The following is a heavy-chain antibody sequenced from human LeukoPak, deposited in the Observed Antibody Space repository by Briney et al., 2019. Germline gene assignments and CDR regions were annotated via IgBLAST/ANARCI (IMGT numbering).Heavy chain of an antibody. CDR3: AKGLSVSSGYYYVY. Sequence: ASVNVSCKASGYTFTSYDINWVRQATGQGLEWMGWMNPNSGNTGYAQKFQGRVTMTRNTHINTAYMELSSLRSEDTAVYYFAKGLSVSSGYYYVYWGQGTLVTVSS. V-gene: IGHV1-8*01. J-gene: IGHJ4*02. CDR1: GYTFTSYD. CDR2: MNPNSGNT. D-gene: IGHD3-22*01.